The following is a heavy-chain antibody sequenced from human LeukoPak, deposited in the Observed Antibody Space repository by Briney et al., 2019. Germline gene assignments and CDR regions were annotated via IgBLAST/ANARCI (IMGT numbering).Heavy chain of an antibody. CDR2: IYYSGGI. Sequence: SETLSLTCTVSGDSISRYYWSWIRQPPGKGLEWIGYIYYSGGINYNPSLRSRVTISVDTSKTQFSLRLTSVTAADTALYYCARSGSSGPYFDHWGQGTLVTVSS. D-gene: IGHD1-26*01. CDR1: GDSISRYY. CDR3: ARSGSSGPYFDH. J-gene: IGHJ4*02. V-gene: IGHV4-59*01.